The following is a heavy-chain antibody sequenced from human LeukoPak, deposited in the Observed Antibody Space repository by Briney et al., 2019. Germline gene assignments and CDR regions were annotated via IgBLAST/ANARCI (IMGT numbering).Heavy chain of an antibody. CDR3: AKVAGDRMDY. V-gene: IGHV1-18*01. J-gene: IGHJ4*02. D-gene: IGHD6-13*01. CDR1: GYTFTRYA. Sequence: ASVKVSCKASGYTFTRYAIMWVRQAPGQGLEWMGWISANTGKTDYAQKFQGRVTMTTDTSTSTAYMELRSLRPDDTAVYYCAKVAGDRMDYWGQGTLLTVSS. CDR2: ISANTGKT.